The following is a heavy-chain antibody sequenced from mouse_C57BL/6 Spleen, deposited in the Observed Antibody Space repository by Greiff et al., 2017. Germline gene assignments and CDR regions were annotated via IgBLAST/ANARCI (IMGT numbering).Heavy chain of an antibody. Sequence: VQLQQSGTVLARPGASVKMSCKTSGYTFTSYWMHWVKQRPGQGLEWIGAIYPGNSDTSYNQKFKGKAKLTAVTSASTAYMELSSLTNEDSAVYYRTRYDYDGGFDYWGQGTTLTVSS. CDR2: IYPGNSDT. J-gene: IGHJ2*01. D-gene: IGHD2-4*01. CDR1: GYTFTSYW. CDR3: TRYDYDGGFDY. V-gene: IGHV1-5*01.